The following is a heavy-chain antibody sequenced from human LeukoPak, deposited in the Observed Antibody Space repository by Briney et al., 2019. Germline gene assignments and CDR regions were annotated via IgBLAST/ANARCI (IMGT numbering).Heavy chain of an antibody. CDR1: GFTFDDYG. CDR2: INWNGGST. D-gene: IGHD6-19*01. V-gene: IGHV3-20*04. Sequence: PGGALRLSCAASGFTFDDYGMSGVRHAPGKGLEGVSGINWNGGSTGYADSVKGRFTISRDNAKNSLYLQMSSLRAEDTAVYYCARDPYSSGWPSYYYYGMDVWGQGTTVTVSS. J-gene: IGHJ6*02. CDR3: ARDPYSSGWPSYYYYGMDV.